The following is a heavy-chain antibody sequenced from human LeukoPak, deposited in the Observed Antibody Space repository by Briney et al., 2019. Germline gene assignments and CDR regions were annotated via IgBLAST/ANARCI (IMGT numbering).Heavy chain of an antibody. J-gene: IGHJ4*02. Sequence: SETLSLTCTVSDYSISSGDYWGWIRQPPGKGLEWIGSIYHSGNTYYNPPLKSRVTISVDTSKNQFSLRLSSVTAADTAVYYCARATEATTHFDYWGQGTLVTVSS. CDR1: DYSISSGDY. D-gene: IGHD5-12*01. V-gene: IGHV4-38-2*02. CDR3: ARATEATTHFDY. CDR2: IYHSGNT.